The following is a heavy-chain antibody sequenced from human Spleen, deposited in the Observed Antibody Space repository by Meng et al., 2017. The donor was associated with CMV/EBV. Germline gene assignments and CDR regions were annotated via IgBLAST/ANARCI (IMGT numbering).Heavy chain of an antibody. Sequence: CAASGFSFSTYWMQWVRRAPGKGLEWVSRIEFDGSRTTYADSVKGRFTVSRDNAKNTLYLQMNSLRVEDTAVYYCAREMVRAYSVGYWGQGTLVTVSS. CDR3: AREMVRAYSVGY. V-gene: IGHV3-74*01. D-gene: IGHD3-10*01. CDR1: GFSFSTYW. J-gene: IGHJ4*02. CDR2: IEFDGSRT.